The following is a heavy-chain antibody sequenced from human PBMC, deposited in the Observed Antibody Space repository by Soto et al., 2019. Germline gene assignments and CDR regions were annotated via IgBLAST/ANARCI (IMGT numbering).Heavy chain of an antibody. Sequence: SETLSLTCTVSGGSISSSSYYWGWIRQPPGKGLEWIGSIYFSGSTYYNPSLKSGVTISVDKSKNQFSLKLSSVTGADKAVYYYSGRTNIAAAGKYYFDYWGQGTLVTVSS. D-gene: IGHD6-13*01. V-gene: IGHV4-39*01. CDR3: SGRTNIAAAGKYYFDY. CDR2: IYFSGST. CDR1: GGSISSSSYY. J-gene: IGHJ4*02.